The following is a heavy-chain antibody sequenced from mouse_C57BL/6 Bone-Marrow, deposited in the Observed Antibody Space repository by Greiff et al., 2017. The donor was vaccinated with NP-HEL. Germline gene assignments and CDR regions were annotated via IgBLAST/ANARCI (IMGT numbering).Heavy chain of an antibody. D-gene: IGHD2-4*01. CDR3: TRPYDYDKREGFAD. V-gene: IGHV1-15*01. CDR2: IDPETGGT. Sequence: VQLQQSGAELVRPGASVTLSCKASGYTFTDYEMHWVKQTPVHGLEWIGAIDPETGGTAYNQKFKGKAILTADKSSSTAYMELRSLTSEDSAVYYCTRPYDYDKREGFADWGQGTLVTVSA. J-gene: IGHJ3*01. CDR1: GYTFTDYE.